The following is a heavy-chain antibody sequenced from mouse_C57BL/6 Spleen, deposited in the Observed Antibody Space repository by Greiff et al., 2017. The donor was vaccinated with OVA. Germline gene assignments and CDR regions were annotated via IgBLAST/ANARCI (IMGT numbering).Heavy chain of an antibody. J-gene: IGHJ3*01. CDR2: IYPGDGDT. CDR1: GYAFSSSW. D-gene: IGHD4-1*01. CDR3: AREDWDGAWFAY. V-gene: IGHV1-82*01. Sequence: QVHVKQSGPELVKPGASVKISCKASGYAFSSSWMNWVKQRPGKGLEWIGRIYPGDGDTNYNGKFKGKATLTADKSSSTAYMQLSSLTSEDSAVYFCAREDWDGAWFAYWGQGTLVTVSA.